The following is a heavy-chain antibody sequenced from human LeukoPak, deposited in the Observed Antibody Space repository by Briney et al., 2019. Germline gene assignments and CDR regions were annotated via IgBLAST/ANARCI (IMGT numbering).Heavy chain of an antibody. CDR2: INSAGSTT. CDR1: GFTFNTYE. V-gene: IGHV3-48*03. J-gene: IGHJ6*02. CDR3: ARDGYSYGYTWYYYYGMDV. Sequence: GGSLRLSCAASGFTFNTYEMNWVRQAPGKGLEWISYINSAGSTTYYADSVKGRFTISRDNAKNSLFLQVNSLRAEDTAVYYCARDGYSYGYTWYYYYGMDVWGQGTTVTVSS. D-gene: IGHD5-18*01.